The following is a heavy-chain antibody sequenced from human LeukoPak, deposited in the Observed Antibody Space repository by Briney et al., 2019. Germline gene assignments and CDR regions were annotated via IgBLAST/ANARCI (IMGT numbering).Heavy chain of an antibody. J-gene: IGHJ6*03. CDR1: GFTFSSYA. D-gene: IGHD1-14*01. Sequence: GGSLRLSCAASGFTFSSYAMHWVRQAPGKGLEWVAVISYDGSNKYYADSVKGRFTISRDNSKNTLYLQMNSLRAEDTAVYYCARDNQISYYYYYYMDVWGKGTTVTVSS. CDR2: ISYDGSNK. CDR3: ARDNQISYYYYYYMDV. V-gene: IGHV3-30*04.